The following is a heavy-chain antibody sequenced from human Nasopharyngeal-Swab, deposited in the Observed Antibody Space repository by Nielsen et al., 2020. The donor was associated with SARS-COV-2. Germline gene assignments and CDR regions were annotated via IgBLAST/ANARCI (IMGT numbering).Heavy chain of an antibody. CDR1: GYTFTSYG. D-gene: IGHD6-13*01. CDR3: ASEPGGMAAPGKHFDP. CDR2: ISAYNGNT. J-gene: IGHJ5*02. Sequence: ASVKVSCKASGYTFTSYGISWVRQAPGQGLEWMGWISAYNGNTNYAQKLQGRVTMTTDTSTSTAYLDLSSLKSEDTAVYFCASEPGGMAAPGKHFDPWGQGTLVTVSS. V-gene: IGHV1-18*04.